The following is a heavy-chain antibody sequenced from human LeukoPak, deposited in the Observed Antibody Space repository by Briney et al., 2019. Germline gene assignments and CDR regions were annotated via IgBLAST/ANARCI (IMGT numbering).Heavy chain of an antibody. CDR1: GGSISSYY. CDR3: ARELKEGFFDY. V-gene: IGHV4-4*07. J-gene: IGHJ4*02. CDR2: IYTSGST. Sequence: SETLSLTCTVSGGSISSYYWSWIRQPAGKRLEWIGRIYTSGSTNYNPSLKSRVTMSVDTSKNQFSLRLSSVTAADTAVYYCARELKEGFFDYWGQGTLVTVSS.